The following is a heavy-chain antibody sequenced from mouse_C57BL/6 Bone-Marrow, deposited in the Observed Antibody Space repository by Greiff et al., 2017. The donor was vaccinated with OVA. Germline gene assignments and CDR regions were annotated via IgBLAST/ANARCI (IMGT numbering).Heavy chain of an antibody. Sequence: VQLQQPGAELVKPGASVKMSCKASGYTFTSYWITWVKQRPGQGLEWIGEIYPGSGSTNYNEKFKSKATLTVDTSSSTAYMQLSSLTSVDSAVYYCARSAITTVVAPYFDYWGQGTTLTVSS. D-gene: IGHD1-1*01. CDR1: GYTFTSYW. J-gene: IGHJ2*01. CDR2: IYPGSGST. V-gene: IGHV1-55*01. CDR3: ARSAITTVVAPYFDY.